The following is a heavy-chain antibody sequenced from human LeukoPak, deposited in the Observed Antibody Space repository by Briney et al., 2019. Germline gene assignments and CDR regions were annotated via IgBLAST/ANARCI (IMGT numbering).Heavy chain of an antibody. V-gene: IGHV4-39*07. D-gene: IGHD2-15*01. CDR3: ARAVLSYCSGGSCPYFDY. CDR2: IYYSGST. CDR1: GGSISSSSYY. J-gene: IGHJ4*02. Sequence: SETLSLTCTVSGGSISSSSYYWGWIRQPPGKGLEWIGSIYYSGSTYYNPSLKSRVTISVDTSKNQFSLKLSSVTAADTAVYYCARAVLSYCSGGSCPYFDYWGQGTLVTVSP.